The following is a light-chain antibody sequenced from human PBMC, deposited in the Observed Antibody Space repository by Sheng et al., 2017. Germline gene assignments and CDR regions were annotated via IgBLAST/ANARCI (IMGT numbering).Light chain of an antibody. J-gene: IGKJ3*01. V-gene: IGKV3-20*01. CDR3: QQYASSRT. CDR2: GAS. Sequence: EIVLTQSPGTLSLSPGESATLSCRASQRVATNYLAWYQQKPGQAPRLLIYGASNRASGIPDRFSGSGSGTDFTLTITRLEPEDFAVYYCQQYASSRTFGPG. CDR1: QRVATNY.